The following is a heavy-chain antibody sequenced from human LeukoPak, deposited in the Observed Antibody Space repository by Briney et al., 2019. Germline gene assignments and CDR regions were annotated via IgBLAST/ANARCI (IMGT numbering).Heavy chain of an antibody. CDR3: ARDHSVTYDFWSAYYPSPRGDFDY. D-gene: IGHD3-3*01. CDR1: GFTFSSYS. V-gene: IGHV3-48*01. CDR2: ISNSSSTI. Sequence: PGGSLRLSCEASGFTFSSYSMNWVRQAPGKGLEWVSYISNSSSTISYADSVKGRFTISRDNAKNSLYLQMNSLRAEDTAVYYCARDHSVTYDFWSAYYPSPRGDFDYWGQGTLVTVSS. J-gene: IGHJ4*02.